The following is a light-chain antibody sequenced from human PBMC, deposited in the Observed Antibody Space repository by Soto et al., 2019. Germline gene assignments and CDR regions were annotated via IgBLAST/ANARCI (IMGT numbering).Light chain of an antibody. CDR3: SSYTNTATVV. Sequence: QSALTQVASVSGSPGQSITISCTGTSSDVGGRDFVSWYQQHPGKAPKLIIYNVNYRPSGVSDRFSGSKSGNTASLTISGLQADDEAEYYCSSYTNTATVVFGGGTKLTVL. J-gene: IGLJ3*02. CDR1: SSDVGGRDF. V-gene: IGLV2-14*03. CDR2: NVN.